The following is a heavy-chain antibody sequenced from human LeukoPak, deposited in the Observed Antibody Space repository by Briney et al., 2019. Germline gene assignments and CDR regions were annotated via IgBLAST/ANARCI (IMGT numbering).Heavy chain of an antibody. CDR2: IRYDGINK. CDR1: GFTFSSYA. J-gene: IGHJ4*02. Sequence: GGSLRLSCAASGFTFSSYAMHWVRQAPGKGLEWVAFIRYDGINKYYADSVKGRFTISRDNSKNTVYLEMNSLRPEDTAVYYCAKDYIVSSSPIYYYDYWGQGTLVSVSS. D-gene: IGHD6-6*01. CDR3: AKDYIVSSSPIYYYDY. V-gene: IGHV3-30*02.